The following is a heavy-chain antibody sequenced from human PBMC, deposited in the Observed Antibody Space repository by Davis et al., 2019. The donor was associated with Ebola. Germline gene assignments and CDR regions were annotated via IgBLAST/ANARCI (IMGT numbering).Heavy chain of an antibody. V-gene: IGHV4-34*01. CDR1: GGSFSGYY. CDR2: INHSGST. Sequence: SETLSLTCAVYGGSFSGYYWSWIRQPPGKGLEWIGEINHSGSTNYNPSLKSRVTISVDTSKNQFSLKLSSVTAADTAVYYCARGVSKGDYVLYYYGMDVWGQGTTVTVSS. CDR3: ARGVSKGDYVLYYYGMDV. J-gene: IGHJ6*02. D-gene: IGHD4-17*01.